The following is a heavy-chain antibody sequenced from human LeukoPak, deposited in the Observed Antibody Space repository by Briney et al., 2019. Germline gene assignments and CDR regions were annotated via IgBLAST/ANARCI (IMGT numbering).Heavy chain of an antibody. J-gene: IGHJ5*02. CDR3: AKVVVTGPRWFDP. CDR1: GFTFSSYA. Sequence: GGSLRLSCAASGFTFSSYAMHWVRQAPGKGLEWVAVISYDGSNKYYADSVKGRFTISRDNSKNTLYLQMNSLRAEDTAVYYCAKVVVTGPRWFDPWGQGTLVTVSS. CDR2: ISYDGSNK. D-gene: IGHD3-22*01. V-gene: IGHV3-30-3*01.